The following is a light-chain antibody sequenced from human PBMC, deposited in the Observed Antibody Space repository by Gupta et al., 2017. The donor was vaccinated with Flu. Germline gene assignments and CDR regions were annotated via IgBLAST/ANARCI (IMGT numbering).Light chain of an antibody. CDR2: IND. V-gene: IGLV1-44*01. J-gene: IGLJ2*01. CDR3: AAEDASRNGLV. Sequence: SVLTQPPSASGTPGQMVTISCSGRSSNVGSSTLCWYRQLPATAPKLLVYINDQRHSVAPDRFSGTKYATSATVATSGLQAEEEADYYCAAEDASRNGLVFGGGTKLTVL. CDR1: SSNVGSST.